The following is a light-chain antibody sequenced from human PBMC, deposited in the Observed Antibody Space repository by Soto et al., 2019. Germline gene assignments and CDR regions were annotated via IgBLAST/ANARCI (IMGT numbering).Light chain of an antibody. J-gene: IGKJ4*01. CDR3: QQRSDWLLT. Sequence: AIQMTQSPSSLSASVGDRVTITCRASQGIRNDLGWYQQKPGKAPKLLIYAASSLQSGVPSRFSGSGSGTDFTLTISSLQPEDFAVYYCQQRSDWLLTFGGGTKVEIK. CDR2: AAS. V-gene: IGKV1-6*01. CDR1: QGIRND.